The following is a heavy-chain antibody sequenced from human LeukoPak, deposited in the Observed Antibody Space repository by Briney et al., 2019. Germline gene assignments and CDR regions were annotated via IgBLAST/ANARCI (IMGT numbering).Heavy chain of an antibody. CDR3: ASISSRIAAAGQGAFDI. J-gene: IGHJ3*02. CDR1: GYTFTYCY. D-gene: IGHD6-13*01. CDR2: ITPFNGNT. Sequence: TGASVKVSCKASGYTFTYCYLHWVRQAPGQALEWMGWITPFNGNTNYAQKFQDRVTITRDRSMSTAYMELSSLRSENTAMYYCASISSRIAAAGQGAFDIWGQGTMVTVSS. V-gene: IGHV1-45*02.